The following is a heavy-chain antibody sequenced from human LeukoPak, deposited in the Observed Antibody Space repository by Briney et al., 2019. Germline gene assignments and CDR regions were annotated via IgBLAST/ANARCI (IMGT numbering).Heavy chain of an antibody. D-gene: IGHD4-23*01. CDR1: GGPVSSYF. J-gene: IGHJ4*02. CDR2: VYYSGST. Sequence: SETLSLTCTVSGGPVSSYFWSWIRQPPGKGLEWIGYVYYSGSTNYNPSLKSRVTISVDTSKNQFSLKLSSVTAADTAVYYCARLGGNSDYWGQGTLVTVSS. V-gene: IGHV4-59*02. CDR3: ARLGGNSDY.